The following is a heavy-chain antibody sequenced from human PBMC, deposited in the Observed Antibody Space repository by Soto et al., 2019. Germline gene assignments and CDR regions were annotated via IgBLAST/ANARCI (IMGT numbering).Heavy chain of an antibody. D-gene: IGHD3-3*01. V-gene: IGHV1-18*01. CDR2: ISAYNGNT. CDR3: ARRGPPTFTTFGVVNDNWFDP. J-gene: IGHJ5*02. CDR1: GYTFTSYG. Sequence: ASVKVSCKASGYTFTSYGISWVRQAPGQGLEWMGWISAYNGNTNYAQKLQGRVTMTTDTSTSTAYMELRSLRSDDTAVYYCARRGPPTFTTFGVVNDNWFDPWGQGTLVTVSS.